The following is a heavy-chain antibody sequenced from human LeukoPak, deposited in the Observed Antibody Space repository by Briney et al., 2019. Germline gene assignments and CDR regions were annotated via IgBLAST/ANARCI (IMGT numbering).Heavy chain of an antibody. V-gene: IGHV4-30-4*08. CDR3: ARVGTWYYSDY. CDR1: GGSISSGDYY. CDR2: IYYSGST. D-gene: IGHD2-15*01. J-gene: IGHJ4*02. Sequence: SQTLSLTCTVSGGSISSGDYYWSWIRQPPGKGLEWIGYIYYSGSTYYNPSLKSRVTISVDTSKNQFSLKLSSATAADTAVYYCARVGTWYYSDYWGQGTLVTVSS.